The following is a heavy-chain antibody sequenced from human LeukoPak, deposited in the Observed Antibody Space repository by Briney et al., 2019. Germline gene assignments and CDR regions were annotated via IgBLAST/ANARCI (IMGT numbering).Heavy chain of an antibody. D-gene: IGHD4-17*01. CDR3: ARKDGDYPNWFDP. CDR1: GGTFSSYA. J-gene: IGHJ5*02. V-gene: IGHV1-69*13. Sequence: GASVKVSCKASGGTFSSYAISWVRQAPGQGLEWMGGIIPIFGTANYAQKFQGRVTITADESTSTAYMELSSLRSEDTAVYYCARKDGDYPNWFDPCGQGTLVTVSS. CDR2: IIPIFGTA.